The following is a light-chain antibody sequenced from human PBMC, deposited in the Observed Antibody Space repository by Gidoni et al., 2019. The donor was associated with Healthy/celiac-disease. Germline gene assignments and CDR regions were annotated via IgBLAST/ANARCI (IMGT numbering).Light chain of an antibody. V-gene: IGLV2-8*01. J-gene: IGLJ2*01. CDR2: EVS. CDR3: SSYAGSNRVV. CDR1: RSDVGGYNY. Sequence: QSALTQPPSASGSPGQSVTISCTGTRSDVGGYNYVSWYQQHPGKAPKLMIYEVSKRPSGVPDRFSGSKSGNTASLTVSGLQAEDEADYYCSSYAGSNRVVFGGGTKLTVL.